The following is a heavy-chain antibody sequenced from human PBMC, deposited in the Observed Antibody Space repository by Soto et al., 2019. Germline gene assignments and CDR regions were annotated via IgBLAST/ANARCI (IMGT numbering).Heavy chain of an antibody. CDR3: ATESGSTYGYFDY. CDR1: GGSVTSDEGY. V-gene: IGHV4-30-4*01. Sequence: KASETLSLTCTVSGGSVTSDEGYWSWIRQSPGKGLEWIGYISNSGSTGYNPSLKTRLSMSVDRSKNQFTLRLTSVTAADTAVYFCATESGSTYGYFDYWGQGTQVTVSS. J-gene: IGHJ4*02. D-gene: IGHD4-17*01. CDR2: ISNSGST.